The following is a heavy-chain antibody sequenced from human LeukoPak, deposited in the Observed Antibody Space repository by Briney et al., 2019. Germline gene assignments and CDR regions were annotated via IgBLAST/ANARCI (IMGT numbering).Heavy chain of an antibody. J-gene: IGHJ4*02. V-gene: IGHV3-23*01. D-gene: IGHD6-19*01. CDR3: AKGYSSGWYDADFDS. CDR1: GFTFSSYV. Sequence: GGSLRLSCAASGFTFSSYVMSWVRQAPGKGLELVSAISGSGGSIYYADSVKGRSTISRDNSKDTLYLQMNSLRAEDTAVYYCAKGYSSGWYDADFDSWGQGTLVTVSS. CDR2: ISGSGGSI.